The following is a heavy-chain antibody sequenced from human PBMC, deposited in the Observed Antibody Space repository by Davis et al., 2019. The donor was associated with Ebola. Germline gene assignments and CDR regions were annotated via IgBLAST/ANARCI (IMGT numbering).Heavy chain of an antibody. J-gene: IGHJ4*02. V-gene: IGHV4-39*01. CDR2: IYYSGST. Sequence: PSETLSLTCNVSGGSITSRSYYWGWIRQPPGKGLEWIGSIYYSGSTYYNPSLKSRVTISVDTSKKQFSLKVDSVTAADTAVYYCARQVTVLYLDSWGQGTLVTVSS. D-gene: IGHD4-11*01. CDR1: GGSITSRSYY. CDR3: ARQVTVLYLDS.